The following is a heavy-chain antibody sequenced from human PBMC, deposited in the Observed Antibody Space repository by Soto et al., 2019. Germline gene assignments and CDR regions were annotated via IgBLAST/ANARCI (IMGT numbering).Heavy chain of an antibody. CDR2: IYPDDSDT. CDR1: GYNFNSHW. J-gene: IGHJ4*02. V-gene: IGHV5-51*01. CDR3: ARNSGSYWHFFDY. Sequence: PGASLKISCKASGYNFNSHWIAWVRQMPGRGLEWVGVIYPDDSDTKYSPAFKGQVTITADSSISTAFLQWTSLKASDTAIYYCARNSGSYWHFFDYWGQGIPVTVSS. D-gene: IGHD1-26*01.